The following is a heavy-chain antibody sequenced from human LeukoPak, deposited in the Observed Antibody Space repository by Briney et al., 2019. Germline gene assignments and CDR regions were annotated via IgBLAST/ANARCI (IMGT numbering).Heavy chain of an antibody. CDR3: ARDDPKDSSGYYFLKH. Sequence: SVKVSCQASGGTFSSYAISWVRQAPGQGLEWMGGIIPIFGTANYAQKFQGRVTITADESTSTAYMELSSLRSEDTAVYYCARDDPKDSSGYYFLKHWGQGTLVTVSS. J-gene: IGHJ1*01. V-gene: IGHV1-69*13. CDR1: GGTFSSYA. D-gene: IGHD3-22*01. CDR2: IIPIFGTA.